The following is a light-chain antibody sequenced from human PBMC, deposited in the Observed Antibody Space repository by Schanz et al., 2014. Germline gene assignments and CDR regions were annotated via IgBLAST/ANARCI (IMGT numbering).Light chain of an antibody. CDR2: EAS. V-gene: IGKV1-5*03. J-gene: IGKJ1*01. CDR3: QQYSTFSRT. Sequence: DIQMTQSPSTLSASVGDRVTFTCRASQSVYSWLAWYQQKSGKAPKLLIYEASSLEDGVPARFSGSGSGTEFTLTISSLQPDDFATYYCQQYSTFSRTFGQGTKVEVK. CDR1: QSVYSW.